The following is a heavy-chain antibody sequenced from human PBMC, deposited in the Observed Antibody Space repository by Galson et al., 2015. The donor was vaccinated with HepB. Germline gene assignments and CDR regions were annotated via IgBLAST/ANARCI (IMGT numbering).Heavy chain of an antibody. CDR3: ARTLRGVAVAGAHDY. D-gene: IGHD6-19*01. V-gene: IGHV1-18*04. CDR1: GYTLTNYG. Sequence: SVKVSCKASGYTLTNYGFSWVRQAPGQGLEWMGWIIPYNGNTNYVQKLQDRVTMTTDTSTSTAYVELRSLRSDDTAVYCCARTLRGVAVAGAHDYWGQGTLVTVSS. CDR2: IIPYNGNT. J-gene: IGHJ4*02.